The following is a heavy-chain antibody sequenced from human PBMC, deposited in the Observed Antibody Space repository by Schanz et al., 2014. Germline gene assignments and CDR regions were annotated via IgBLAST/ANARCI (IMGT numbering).Heavy chain of an antibody. V-gene: IGHV3-23*01. Sequence: EVQLLESGGGLVQPGGSLRLSCAASGFTFSSYAMSWVRQAPGKGLEWVSALSGSGGSTYYADSVKGRFTISRDNSKTTLSLQMNSLRAEDTALYYCARDSGPYYDKSMDVWGQGTTVDVSS. CDR3: ARDSGPYYDKSMDV. CDR1: GFTFSSYA. J-gene: IGHJ6*02. CDR2: LSGSGGST. D-gene: IGHD3-9*01.